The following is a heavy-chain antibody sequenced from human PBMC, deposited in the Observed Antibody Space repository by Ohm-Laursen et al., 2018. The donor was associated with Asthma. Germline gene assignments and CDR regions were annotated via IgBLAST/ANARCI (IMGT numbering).Heavy chain of an antibody. CDR2: ISYDGSNK. CDR3: ARVTGDVWWFDP. J-gene: IGHJ5*02. CDR1: GFTFSSYA. V-gene: IGHV3-30-3*01. Sequence: SLRLSCAASGFTFSSYAMHWVRQAPGKGLEWVAVISYDGSNKYYADSVKGRFTISRDNSKNTLYLQMNSLRAEDTAVYYCARVTGDVWWFDPWGQGTLVTVSS. D-gene: IGHD7-27*01.